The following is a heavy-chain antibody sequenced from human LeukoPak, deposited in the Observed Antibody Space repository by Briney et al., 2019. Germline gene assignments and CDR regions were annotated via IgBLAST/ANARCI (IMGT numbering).Heavy chain of an antibody. V-gene: IGHV1-2*02. CDR2: INPNSGGT. J-gene: IGHJ6*03. Sequence: ASVKVSCKASGYTFTSYGISWVRQAPGQGLEWMGWINPNSGGTNYAQKFQGRVTMTRDTSISTAYMELSRLRSDDTAVYYCARGLRPAALYYMDVWGKGTTVTISS. CDR3: ARGLRPAALYYMDV. CDR1: GYTFTSYG. D-gene: IGHD2-2*01.